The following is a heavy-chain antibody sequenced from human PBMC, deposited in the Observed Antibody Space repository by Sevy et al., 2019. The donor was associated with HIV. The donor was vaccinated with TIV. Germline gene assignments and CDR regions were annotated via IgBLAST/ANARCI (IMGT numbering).Heavy chain of an antibody. CDR2: IGTAGDT. V-gene: IGHV3-13*01. Sequence: GGSLRLSCAASGFTFSSYDMHWVRQATGKGLEWVSAIGTAGDTYYPGSVKGRFTISRENAKNSLYLQMNSLRAGDTAVYYCARAGRQQLVLDYYYYGMDVWGQGTTVTVSS. CDR3: ARAGRQQLVLDYYYYGMDV. CDR1: GFTFSSYD. J-gene: IGHJ6*02. D-gene: IGHD6-13*01.